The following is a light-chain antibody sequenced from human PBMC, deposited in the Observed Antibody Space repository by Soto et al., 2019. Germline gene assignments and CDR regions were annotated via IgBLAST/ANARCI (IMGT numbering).Light chain of an antibody. CDR3: QQYYSTPIT. Sequence: DIVMTQSPDSLAVSLGERATINCKSSQSVLYSSNNKNYLAWYQQKPGQPPKLLIYWASTLESVVPDRFSGSGSWTDFTLTISSLQAEDVAVYYCQQYYSTPITFGQGTRLEIK. V-gene: IGKV4-1*01. CDR2: WAS. J-gene: IGKJ5*01. CDR1: QSVLYSSNNKNY.